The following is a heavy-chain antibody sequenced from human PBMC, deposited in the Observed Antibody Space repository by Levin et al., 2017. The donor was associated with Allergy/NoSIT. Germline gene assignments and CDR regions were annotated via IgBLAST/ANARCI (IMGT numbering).Heavy chain of an antibody. D-gene: IGHD7-27*01. V-gene: IGHV3-11*01. J-gene: IGHJ6*02. Sequence: GGSLRLSCAASGITFSDYYMSWIRQAPGKGLEWISYISNTDATIYYADSVKGRFTISRDNAKNSLYLQMISLRAEDTAVYYCARDQVGKYYYYGMDVWGQGTTVTVSS. CDR2: ISNTDATI. CDR3: ARDQVGKYYYYGMDV. CDR1: GITFSDYY.